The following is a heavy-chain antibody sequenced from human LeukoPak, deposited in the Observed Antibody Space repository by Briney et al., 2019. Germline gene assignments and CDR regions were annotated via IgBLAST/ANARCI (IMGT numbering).Heavy chain of an antibody. CDR1: GFTVSSNY. D-gene: IGHD3-3*01. Sequence: RGSLTLACAASGFTVSSNYMRWVRPAAGKGLGWVAVIYSGVSPSYADTVKGRFTISRVNSKNTLYLQMSSLRAEDTAVYYCARDLSPQIYDFWSGYVSWGQGTLVTVSS. CDR2: IYSGVSP. V-gene: IGHV3-66*02. J-gene: IGHJ5*02. CDR3: ARDLSPQIYDFWSGYVS.